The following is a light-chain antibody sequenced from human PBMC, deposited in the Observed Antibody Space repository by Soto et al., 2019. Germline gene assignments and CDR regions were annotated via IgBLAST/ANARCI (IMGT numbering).Light chain of an antibody. Sequence: DIALTQSPGTLSLSPGERTTLSCRASQSVSSSYLAWYQQKPGQAPRLLIYGASSRATGIPDRFSGSGSGTDFTLTISRLEPEDFAVYYCQQYGSPPPGITFGQGTRLEIK. CDR2: GAS. CDR1: QSVSSSY. CDR3: QQYGSPPPGIT. V-gene: IGKV3-20*01. J-gene: IGKJ5*01.